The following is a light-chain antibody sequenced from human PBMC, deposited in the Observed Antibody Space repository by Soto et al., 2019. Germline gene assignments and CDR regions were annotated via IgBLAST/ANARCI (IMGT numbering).Light chain of an antibody. V-gene: IGLV6-57*04. CDR2: EDN. CDR3: QSYDSSNQV. J-gene: IGLJ2*01. Sequence: NFMLTQPHSVSESPGKTVTIYCTRSSGTIASNYVQWYQQRPGSAPTTVMYEDNQRPSGVPDRFSGSIDSSSNSASLTISGLKTEDEADYYCQSYDSSNQVFGGGTKLTVL. CDR1: SGTIASNY.